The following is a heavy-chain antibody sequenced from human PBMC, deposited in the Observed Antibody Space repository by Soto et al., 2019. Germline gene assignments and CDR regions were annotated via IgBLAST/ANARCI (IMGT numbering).Heavy chain of an antibody. J-gene: IGHJ3*02. D-gene: IGHD6-19*01. Sequence: ASVKVSCKASGGTFSSYAISWVRQAPGQGLEWMGGIIPIFGTANYAQKFQGRVTITADESTSTAYMELSSVTAADTAVYYCAHYSSGRAFDIWGQGTMVTVSS. CDR3: AHYSSGRAFDI. CDR1: GGTFSSYA. CDR2: IIPIFGTA. V-gene: IGHV1-69*13.